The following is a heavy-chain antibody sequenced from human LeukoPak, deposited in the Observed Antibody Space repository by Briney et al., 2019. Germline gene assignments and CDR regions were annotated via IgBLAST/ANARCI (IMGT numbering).Heavy chain of an antibody. D-gene: IGHD4-11*01. CDR3: AKLTTS. V-gene: IGHV3-23*01. J-gene: IGHJ4*02. CDR1: GFTFSSTS. CDR2: TVGGGDGT. Sequence: PGGSLRLSCAASGFTFSSTSMSWVRQAPGKGLEWFAVTVGGGDGTYYADSVKGRFTISRDNSNNTMYLQMNSLRAEDTAVYYCAKLTTSWGQGTLVTVSS.